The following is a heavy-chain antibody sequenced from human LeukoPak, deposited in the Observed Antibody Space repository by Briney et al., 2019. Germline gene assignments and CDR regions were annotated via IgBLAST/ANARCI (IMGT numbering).Heavy chain of an antibody. CDR3: ARAIAAAGAYYFDY. J-gene: IGHJ4*02. CDR2: ISYDGSNK. D-gene: IGHD6-13*01. Sequence: GRSLRLSCAASGFTFSSYAMHWVRQAPGKGLEWVAVISYDGSNKYYADSVKGRFTISRDNSKNTLYLQMNSLRAEDTAVYYCARAIAAAGAYYFDYWGQGTLVTVSS. V-gene: IGHV3-30*04. CDR1: GFTFSSYA.